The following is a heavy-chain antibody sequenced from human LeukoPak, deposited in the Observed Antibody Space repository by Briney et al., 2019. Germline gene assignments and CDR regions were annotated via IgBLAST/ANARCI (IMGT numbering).Heavy chain of an antibody. Sequence: PSQTLSLTCTVSGGSISSGGYRWSWIRQHPGKGLEWIGYIYYSGSTYYNPSLKSRVTISVDTSKNQFSLKLSSVTAADTAVYYCAREGVYSSSLDAFDIWGQGTMVTVSS. CDR2: IYYSGST. CDR3: AREGVYSSSLDAFDI. D-gene: IGHD6-13*01. V-gene: IGHV4-31*03. J-gene: IGHJ3*02. CDR1: GGSISSGGYR.